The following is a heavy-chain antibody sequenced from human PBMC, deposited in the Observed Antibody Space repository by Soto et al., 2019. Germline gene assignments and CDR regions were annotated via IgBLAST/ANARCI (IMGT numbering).Heavy chain of an antibody. CDR3: AKGTTDSSYYFDY. D-gene: IGHD1-7*01. CDR2: ISGSGGST. J-gene: IGHJ4*02. Sequence: GGSLRLSCAASGFTFSSYAMSWVRQAPGKGLEWVSAISGSGGSTYYADSVKGRFTISRDNSKNTLYLQMNSLRAEDTAVYYWAKGTTDSSYYFDYWGQGTLVNVSS. CDR1: GFTFSSYA. V-gene: IGHV3-23*01.